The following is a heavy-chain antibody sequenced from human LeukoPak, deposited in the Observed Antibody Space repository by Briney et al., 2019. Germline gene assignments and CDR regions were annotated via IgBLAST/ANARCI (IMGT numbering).Heavy chain of an antibody. CDR2: IYSGGNT. CDR1: GFTVSSNS. Sequence: GGSLRLSCTVSGFTVSSNSMSWVRQAPGKGLEWVSFIYSGGNTHYSDSVKGRFTISRDNAKKSLYLQMNSLRAEDTAVYYCARDYTGGWNDYWGQGIRVTVSS. CDR3: ARDYTGGWNDY. J-gene: IGHJ4*02. V-gene: IGHV3-53*01. D-gene: IGHD7-27*01.